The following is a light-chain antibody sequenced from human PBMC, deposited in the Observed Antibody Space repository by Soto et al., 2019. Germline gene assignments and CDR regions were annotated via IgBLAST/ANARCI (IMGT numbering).Light chain of an antibody. V-gene: IGLV2-14*01. J-gene: IGLJ2*01. CDR3: SSYTSSSTL. Sequence: QSVLTQPASVSGSPGQSITISCTGTSSDVGGYNYLSWYQQHPGKAPKLMIYEVSNRPSGVSNRFSGSKSGNTASLTISGLQAEDEADYYCSSYTSSSTLFGGGTKLTVL. CDR2: EVS. CDR1: SSDVGGYNY.